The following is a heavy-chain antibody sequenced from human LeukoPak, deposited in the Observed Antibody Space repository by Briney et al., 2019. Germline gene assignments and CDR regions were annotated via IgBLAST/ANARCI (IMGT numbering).Heavy chain of an antibody. CDR2: IYTSGST. D-gene: IGHD5-12*01. Sequence: PSQTLSLTCTVSGGSISSGSYYWSWIRQPAGKGLEWIGRIYTSGSTNYNPSLKSRVTISVDTSKSQFSLKLSSVTAADMAVYYCARDHSGYDSRGMEWGQGTLVTVSS. V-gene: IGHV4-61*02. CDR3: ARDHSGYDSRGME. J-gene: IGHJ4*02. CDR1: GGSISSGSYY.